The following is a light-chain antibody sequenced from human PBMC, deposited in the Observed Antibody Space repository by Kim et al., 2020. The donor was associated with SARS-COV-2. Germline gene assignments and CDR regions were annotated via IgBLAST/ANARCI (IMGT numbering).Light chain of an antibody. CDR3: QQYENSPWT. CDR2: GAS. V-gene: IGKV3-20*01. Sequence: SPVERATLSCTASHSVNNMYLAWYQQKPGQAPRLLIYGASNRANGIPDRFSGSGSGTDFTLTIDRLEPEDCAVYYCQQYENSPWTFGQGTKVDIK. CDR1: HSVNNMY. J-gene: IGKJ1*01.